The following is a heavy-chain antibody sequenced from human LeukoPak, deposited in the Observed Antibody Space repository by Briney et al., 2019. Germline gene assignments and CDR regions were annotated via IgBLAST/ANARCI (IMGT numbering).Heavy chain of an antibody. CDR3: ARDSGTYFRYFDY. CDR1: GFTFSSYE. CDR2: ISSRGSTI. D-gene: IGHD1-26*01. Sequence: GGSLRLSCAASGFTFSSYEMNWVRQAPGKGLEWVSYISSRGSTIYYADSVKGRFTSSRDNAKNSLYLQMNSLRAEDTAVYYCARDSGTYFRYFDYWGQGTLVTVSS. J-gene: IGHJ4*02. V-gene: IGHV3-48*03.